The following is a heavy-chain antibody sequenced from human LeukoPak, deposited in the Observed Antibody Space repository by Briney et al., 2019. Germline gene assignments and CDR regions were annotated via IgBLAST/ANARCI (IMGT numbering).Heavy chain of an antibody. J-gene: IGHJ4*02. CDR1: GVSISSGGYY. D-gene: IGHD2-21*02. V-gene: IGHV4-31*03. Sequence: PSETLSLTCTVSGVSISSGGYYWSWIRQHPGKGLEWIGYIYYSGSTYYNPSLKSRVTISVDTSKNQFSLKLSSVTAADTAVYYCARENCGGDCYFAAYFDYWGQGTLVTVSS. CDR3: ARENCGGDCYFAAYFDY. CDR2: IYYSGST.